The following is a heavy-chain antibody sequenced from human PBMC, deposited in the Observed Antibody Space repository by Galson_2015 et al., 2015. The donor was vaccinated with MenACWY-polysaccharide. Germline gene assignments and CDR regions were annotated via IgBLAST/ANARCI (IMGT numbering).Heavy chain of an antibody. Sequence: SETLSLTCTVSGGSISGHYWSWIRQSPGKGLEWIAYIYYSGTNDYNPSLKSRATISVDTSRNQFSLKLSSVAAADAAVYYCARLVRIAATGPYDAFDFWGQGTMVTVSS. D-gene: IGHD6-25*01. CDR3: ARLVRIAATGPYDAFDF. V-gene: IGHV4-59*11. CDR2: IYYSGTN. J-gene: IGHJ3*01. CDR1: GGSISGHY.